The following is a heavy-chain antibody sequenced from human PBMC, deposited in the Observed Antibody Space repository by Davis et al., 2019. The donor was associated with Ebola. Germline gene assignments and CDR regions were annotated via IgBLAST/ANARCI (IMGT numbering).Heavy chain of an antibody. CDR3: TTTVVTHGRTFDI. V-gene: IGHV3-23*01. Sequence: LSLTCAASGFPFSSYAMSWVRPAPGKGLEWVSAISGSGGSTYYADSVKGRFTISRDDSKNTAYLQMNSLKTEDTAVYYCTTTVVTHGRTFDIWGQGTMVTVSS. CDR2: ISGSGGST. D-gene: IGHD4-23*01. J-gene: IGHJ3*02. CDR1: GFPFSSYA.